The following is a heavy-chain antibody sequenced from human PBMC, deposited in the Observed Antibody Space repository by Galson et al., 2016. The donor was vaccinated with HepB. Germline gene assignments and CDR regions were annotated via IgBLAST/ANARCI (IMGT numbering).Heavy chain of an antibody. V-gene: IGHV3-53*01. CDR2: IYSGGST. J-gene: IGHJ4*02. D-gene: IGHD2-8*01. CDR1: GFTVSNNY. CDR3: VGGPNGLRL. Sequence: SLRLSCAASGFTVSNNYMSWVRQTPGKGLEWVSVIYSGGSTDYTASVEGRFTISSDNSKNTVYLQMNSLRAEDTAVYYCVGGPNGLRLWGPGTLVTVSS.